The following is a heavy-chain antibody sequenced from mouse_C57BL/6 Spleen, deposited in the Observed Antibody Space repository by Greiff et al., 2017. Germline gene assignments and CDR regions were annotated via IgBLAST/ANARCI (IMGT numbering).Heavy chain of an antibody. CDR3: TRDRYYGSLWYFDV. J-gene: IGHJ1*03. Sequence: PLCSLPLSCAASGFPFSSSAMSWVRQTPETRLEWVAYISSGGDYIYYEDTVKGRFTISRDNARNTLYLQMSSLKAEDTAMYYWTRDRYYGSLWYFDVWGTGTTVTVSS. CDR2: ISSGGDYI. CDR1: GFPFSSSA. D-gene: IGHD1-1*01. V-gene: IGHV5-9-1*02.